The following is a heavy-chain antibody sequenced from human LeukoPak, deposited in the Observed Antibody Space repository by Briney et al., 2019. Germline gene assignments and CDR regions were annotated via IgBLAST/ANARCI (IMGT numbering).Heavy chain of an antibody. CDR1: GYTFTGYY. V-gene: IGHV1-46*01. J-gene: IGHJ4*02. CDR3: ARDTSVDYYYDSSGYLDY. Sequence: ASVKVSCKASGYTFTGYYMHWVRQAPGQGLEWMGIINPSGGSTSYAQKFQGRVTMTRDTSTSTVYMELSSLRSEDTAVYYCARDTSVDYYYDSSGYLDYWGQGTLVTV. CDR2: INPSGGST. D-gene: IGHD3-22*01.